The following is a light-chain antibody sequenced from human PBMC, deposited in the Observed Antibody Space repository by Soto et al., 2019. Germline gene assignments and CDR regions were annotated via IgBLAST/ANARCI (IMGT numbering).Light chain of an antibody. CDR1: SGHSDYA. Sequence: QPVLTQSPSASASPGASVKLTCTLSSGHSDYAIAWHQQQPEKGPRYLMKVTSDGSHTKGDGIPDRFSGSSSGADRYLTISSLRSDDEADYYCQAWGTGGVFGGGTKHRP. J-gene: IGLJ3*02. CDR2: VTSDGSH. V-gene: IGLV4-69*01. CDR3: QAWGTGGV.